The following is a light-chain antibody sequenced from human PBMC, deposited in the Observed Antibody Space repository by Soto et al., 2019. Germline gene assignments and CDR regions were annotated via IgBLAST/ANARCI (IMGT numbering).Light chain of an antibody. CDR1: QSVLYSSNNKNY. Sequence: DIVMTQSPDSLAVSLGERATINCKSSQSVLYSSNNKNYLAWYQQKPGQPPKLLIYWASTRESGVPDRFSGSGSGTDFTLTISSLQAEDVAVYYCQQYYSPTWTFGQGTTVDIK. CDR3: QQYYSPTWT. V-gene: IGKV4-1*01. J-gene: IGKJ1*01. CDR2: WAS.